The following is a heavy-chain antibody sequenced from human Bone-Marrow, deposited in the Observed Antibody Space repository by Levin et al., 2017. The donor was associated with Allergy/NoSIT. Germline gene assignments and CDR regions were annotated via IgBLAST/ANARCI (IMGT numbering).Heavy chain of an antibody. CDR1: GFTASHAW. D-gene: IGHD6-13*01. CDR2: IKTKNEGGTT. V-gene: IGHV3-15*07. Sequence: PGGSLRLSCVASGFTASHAWMNWVRQAPGKGLEWVGRIKTKNEGGTTDYSAPVKGRFAISRDDSENVLYLQMNNVKIADTAVYYCTTGHSMNWYSHDGYWGQGTLVTVSS. J-gene: IGHJ4*02. CDR3: TTGHSMNWYSHDGY.